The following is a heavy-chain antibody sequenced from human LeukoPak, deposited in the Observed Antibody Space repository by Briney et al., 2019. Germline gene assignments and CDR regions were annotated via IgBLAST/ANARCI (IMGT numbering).Heavy chain of an antibody. J-gene: IGHJ3*01. Sequence: PSETLSLTCTVSGGSISSYYWSWIRQPPGKGLEWIGYIYYSGSTNYNPSLKSRVTISVDTSKNQFSLKLSSVTAADTAVYYCAREDEGGRWNHWGQGTMVTVSS. D-gene: IGHD1-14*01. CDR2: IYYSGST. V-gene: IGHV4-59*01. CDR1: GGSISSYY. CDR3: AREDEGGRWNH.